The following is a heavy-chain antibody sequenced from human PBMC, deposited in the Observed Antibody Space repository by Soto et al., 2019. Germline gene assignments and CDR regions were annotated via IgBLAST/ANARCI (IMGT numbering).Heavy chain of an antibody. V-gene: IGHV4-30-4*01. J-gene: IGHJ4*02. CDR3: ARGPSGDNVDY. CDR1: GGSISSAAYC. CDR2: IYDGGTT. D-gene: IGHD7-27*01. Sequence: SETLSLTCTVSGGSISSAAYCWSWIRQSPDKGLEWIGHIYDGGTTYSSPSLKGRVTISADTSETQFSLKLNSVSAADTAVYYCARGPSGDNVDYWGQGIQVTVS.